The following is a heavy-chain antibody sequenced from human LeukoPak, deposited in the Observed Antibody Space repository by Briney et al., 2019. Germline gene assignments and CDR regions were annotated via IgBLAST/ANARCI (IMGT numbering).Heavy chain of an antibody. CDR1: GGTFSSYA. CDR2: IIPIFGTA. V-gene: IGHV1-69*05. Sequence: SVKVSXKASGGTFSSYAISWVRQAPGQGREWMGRIIPIFGTANYAQKFQGRVTITTDESTSTAYMQLSSLRSEDAAVYYCASLALPIFTMVRGVIIGPLDYWGQGTLVTVSS. J-gene: IGHJ4*02. D-gene: IGHD3-10*01. CDR3: ASLALPIFTMVRGVIIGPLDY.